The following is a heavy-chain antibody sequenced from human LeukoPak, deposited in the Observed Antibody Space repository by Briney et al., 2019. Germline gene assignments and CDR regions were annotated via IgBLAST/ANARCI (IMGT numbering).Heavy chain of an antibody. CDR1: GGSFSGYY. D-gene: IGHD6-19*01. CDR3: ARSIAVAGRWDYFDY. Sequence: SETLSLTCAVYGGSFSGYYWSWIRQPPGKGLEWNGEINHSGSTNYNPSLKSRVTISVDTSKNQISLKLSSVTAADTAVYYCARSIAVAGRWDYFDYWGQGTLVTVSS. J-gene: IGHJ4*02. CDR2: INHSGST. V-gene: IGHV4-34*01.